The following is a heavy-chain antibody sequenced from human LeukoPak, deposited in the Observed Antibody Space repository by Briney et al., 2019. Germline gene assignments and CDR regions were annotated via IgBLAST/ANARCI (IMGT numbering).Heavy chain of an antibody. D-gene: IGHD3-9*01. Sequence: GASVKVSCKASGYTFTVHYIHWVRQAPGQGLEWMGRINPNSGGTNYAQKFQGRVTMTRDTSITTAYMELSSLRSDDTAVYYCARAFYDILTGYATPIGYWGQGTLVTVSS. CDR1: GYTFTVHY. V-gene: IGHV1-2*06. CDR2: INPNSGGT. CDR3: ARAFYDILTGYATPIGY. J-gene: IGHJ4*02.